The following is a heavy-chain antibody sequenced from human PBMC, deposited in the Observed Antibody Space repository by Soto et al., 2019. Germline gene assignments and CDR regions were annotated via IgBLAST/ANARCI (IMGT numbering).Heavy chain of an antibody. J-gene: IGHJ4*02. Sequence: QVQLVQSGAEVKEAGASVKVSCKTSGYTYLGYGITWVRRAPGQGLEWVGWISGYNGDTKYAKKFQGRVAMTTDTSTSTAYMELRSLRFDDTAVYYCARDPVAAAIRSLDFWGQGTLVTVSS. CDR3: ARDPVAAAIRSLDF. V-gene: IGHV1-18*01. D-gene: IGHD6-25*01. CDR1: GYTYLGYG. CDR2: ISGYNGDT.